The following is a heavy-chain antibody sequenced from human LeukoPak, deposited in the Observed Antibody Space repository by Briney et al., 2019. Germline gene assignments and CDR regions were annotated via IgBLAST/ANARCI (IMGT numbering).Heavy chain of an antibody. V-gene: IGHV3-9*03. CDR2: ISWNRGNI. Sequence: GWSLTLSRAASRFTFHDYAMHWLRPAPGKGGEWVSGISWNRGNIGYADSVKGRFTISRDNAKNSLYLQMNSLRAEYMALYYCAKDIGSTGWYYFDHWGQGTLVTVSS. J-gene: IGHJ4*02. D-gene: IGHD2-2*01. CDR3: AKDIGSTGWYYFDH. CDR1: RFTFHDYA.